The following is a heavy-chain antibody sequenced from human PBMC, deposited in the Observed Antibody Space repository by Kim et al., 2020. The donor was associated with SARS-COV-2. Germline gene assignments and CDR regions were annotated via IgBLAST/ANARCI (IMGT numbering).Heavy chain of an antibody. V-gene: IGHV3-21*01. J-gene: IGHJ4*02. D-gene: IGHD5-18*01. CDR2: ISSSSSYI. CDR3: ARPVDTAMGPPGY. CDR1: GFTFSSYS. Sequence: GGSLRLSCAASGFTFSSYSMNWVRQAPGKGLEWVSSISSSSSYIYYADSVKGRFTISRDNAKNSLYLQMNSLRAEDTAVYYCARPVDTAMGPPGYWGQGTLVTVSS.